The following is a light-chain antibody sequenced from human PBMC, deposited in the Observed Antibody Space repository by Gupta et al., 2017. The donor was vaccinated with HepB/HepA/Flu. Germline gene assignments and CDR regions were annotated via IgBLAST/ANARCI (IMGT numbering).Light chain of an antibody. Sequence: QSVLTQPPSVSAAPGQKVTVSCSGSSSHIGNNYVAWYQQLPGTAPKLLIYENSKRPSGIPDRFSGSKSGASATLGITGLQTGDEADYYCGTWDTSLSAVVFGGGTKVTVL. V-gene: IGLV1-51*02. CDR3: GTWDTSLSAVV. CDR2: ENS. CDR1: SSHIGNNY. J-gene: IGLJ2*01.